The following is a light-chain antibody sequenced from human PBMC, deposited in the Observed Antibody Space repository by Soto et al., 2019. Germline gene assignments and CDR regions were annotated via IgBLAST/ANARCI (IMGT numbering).Light chain of an antibody. CDR1: QSVSSY. CDR3: QQRSNWPLT. Sequence: EIVFTQSPATLSLSPGERATLSCRASQSVSSYLAWYQQKPGQAPRLLIYDASNMATGIPARFSGSGSGTDFTLTISSLETEDFAVYYCQQRSNWPLTFGGGTKVDIK. CDR2: DAS. J-gene: IGKJ4*01. V-gene: IGKV3-11*01.